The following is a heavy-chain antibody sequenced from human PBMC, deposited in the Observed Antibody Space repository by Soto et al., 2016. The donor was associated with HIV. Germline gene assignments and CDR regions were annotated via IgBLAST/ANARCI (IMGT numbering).Heavy chain of an antibody. CDR1: GFTFSNSW. J-gene: IGHJ4*02. D-gene: IGHD3-3*02. CDR3: ARDLSD. Sequence: EVQLVESGGDLVQPGGSLRLSCAASGFTFSNSWMHWVRQAPGKGLVWASRINSDGSSTSYADSVKGRFTISRDNAKNTMYLQMNSLRAEDTGVYYCARDLSDWGQGTLVTVSS. V-gene: IGHV3-74*01. CDR2: INSDGSST.